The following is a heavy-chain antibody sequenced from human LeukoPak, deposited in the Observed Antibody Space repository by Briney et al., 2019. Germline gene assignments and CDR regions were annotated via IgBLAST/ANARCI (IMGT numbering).Heavy chain of an antibody. CDR2: ISSSGSTI. D-gene: IGHD2-21*02. J-gene: IGHJ4*02. CDR1: GFTFSDYY. Sequence: PGGSLRLSCAASGFTFSDYYMSWIRQAPGKGLEWVSYISSSGSTIYYADSVKGRFTISRDNSKNTLYLQMNSLRAEETAVYYCAKERSRGGDCLDYWGQGTLVTVSS. V-gene: IGHV3-11*01. CDR3: AKERSRGGDCLDY.